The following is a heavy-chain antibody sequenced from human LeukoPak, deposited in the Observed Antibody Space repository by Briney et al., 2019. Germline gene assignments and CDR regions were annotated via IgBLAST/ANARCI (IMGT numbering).Heavy chain of an antibody. CDR1: GYTFTRYA. Sequence: GASVKVSCKASGYTFTRYAMNWVRQAPGQGLEWMGWINTNTGNPTYAQGITGRFVFSLDTSVSTAYLQISSLKAEDTAVYYCARDGTYYYDSSGSRGMDVWGQGTTVTVSS. V-gene: IGHV7-4-1*02. CDR2: INTNTGNP. CDR3: ARDGTYYYDSSGSRGMDV. J-gene: IGHJ6*02. D-gene: IGHD3-22*01.